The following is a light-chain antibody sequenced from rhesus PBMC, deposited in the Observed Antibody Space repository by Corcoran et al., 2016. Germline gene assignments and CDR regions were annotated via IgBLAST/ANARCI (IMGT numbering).Light chain of an antibody. CDR3: LQHNSYPLT. J-gene: IGKJ4*01. CDR1: QGISSY. Sequence: DIQMTQSPSSLSASVGDTVTITCRASQGISSYLNWFKQKPGKAPKLLIYAASSLESGVPSRFSGRGSGTEFTLTISSLQPEDFAAYYCLQHNSYPLTFGGGTKVEIK. V-gene: IGKV1-28*01. CDR2: AAS.